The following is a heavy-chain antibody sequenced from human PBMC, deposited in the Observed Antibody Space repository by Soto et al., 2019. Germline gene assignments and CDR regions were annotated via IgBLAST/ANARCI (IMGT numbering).Heavy chain of an antibody. V-gene: IGHV4-59*01. J-gene: IGHJ4*02. CDR1: GGSISSYY. Sequence: KASETLSLTCTVSGGSISSYYWSWIRQPPGKGLEWIGYIYYSGSTNYNPSLKSRVTISVDTSKNQFSLKLSSVTAADTAVYYCAGSPEWLRPYFDHWGQGTLVTVSS. CDR3: AGSPEWLRPYFDH. D-gene: IGHD5-12*01. CDR2: IYYSGST.